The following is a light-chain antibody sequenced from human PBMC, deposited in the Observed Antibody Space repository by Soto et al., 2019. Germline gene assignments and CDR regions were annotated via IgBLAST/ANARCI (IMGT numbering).Light chain of an antibody. J-gene: IGLJ2*01. Sequence: QSVLTQPPSVSGAPGQRVTISCTGSSSNIGAGYDVHWYQQLPGTAPKLLIYGNSNRPSGVPDRFSGSKSGTSASLAITGXXAEDEADYYCQSYDSSLSGPVVFGGGTKVTVL. CDR3: QSYDSSLSGPVV. V-gene: IGLV1-40*01. CDR2: GNS. CDR1: SSNIGAGYD.